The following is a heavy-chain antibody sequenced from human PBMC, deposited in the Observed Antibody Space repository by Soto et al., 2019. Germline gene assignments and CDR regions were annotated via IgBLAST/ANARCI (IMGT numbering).Heavy chain of an antibody. CDR2: IYYSGST. Sequence: PSETLSLTCAVSGDSLNSGGYSWSWIRQPPRKGLEWIGYIYYSGSTHYNPSLQSRVTMSLDRSKNQFSLRLNAVTAADTAVYYCARNRVASSWYVDDWGPGSKVT. J-gene: IGHJ4*02. CDR1: GDSLNSGGYS. CDR3: ARNRVASSWYVDD. V-gene: IGHV4-30-2*01. D-gene: IGHD2-2*01.